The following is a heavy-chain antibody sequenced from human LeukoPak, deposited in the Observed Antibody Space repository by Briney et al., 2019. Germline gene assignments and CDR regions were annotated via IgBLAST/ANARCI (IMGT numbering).Heavy chain of an antibody. J-gene: IGHJ4*02. CDR2: ISSGSRNI. CDR3: ARESITGHRDFDY. V-gene: IGHV3-48*01. Sequence: GGSLRLSCAASGFTFSSYSMNWVRQAPGKGLEWVSYISSGSRNIYYADSVKGRFTMSRDNAKNSLYLQMNSLRAEDTAVYFCARESITGHRDFDYWGQGTLVTVSS. CDR1: GFTFSSYS. D-gene: IGHD1-20*01.